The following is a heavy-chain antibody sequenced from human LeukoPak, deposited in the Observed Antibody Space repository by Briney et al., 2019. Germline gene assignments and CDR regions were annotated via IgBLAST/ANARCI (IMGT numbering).Heavy chain of an antibody. D-gene: IGHD6-6*01. Sequence: GGSLRLSRAASGFTFSSYGMHWVRQAPGKGLEWVAFIFYDGSYNYYADSVKGLFTISRDNTKNTLFLQMNSLRAGDTAVYYCARESSWYWGQGTLVTVSS. CDR2: IFYDGSYN. V-gene: IGHV3-33*01. CDR1: GFTFSSYG. CDR3: ARESSWY. J-gene: IGHJ4*02.